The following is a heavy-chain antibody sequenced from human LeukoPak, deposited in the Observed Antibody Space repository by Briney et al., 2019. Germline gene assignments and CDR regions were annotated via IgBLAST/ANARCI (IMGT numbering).Heavy chain of an antibody. D-gene: IGHD3-10*01. Sequence: GASLKVSCKASGYTFTSYGISWVRQAPGQGLEWMGWISAYNGNTNYVQKLQGRVIMTTDTSTRTAYMELRSRRSDDTAVYYCARGSPYYGSGSPADYWGQGTLVTVSS. J-gene: IGHJ4*02. V-gene: IGHV1-18*01. CDR2: ISAYNGNT. CDR3: ARGSPYYGSGSPADY. CDR1: GYTFTSYG.